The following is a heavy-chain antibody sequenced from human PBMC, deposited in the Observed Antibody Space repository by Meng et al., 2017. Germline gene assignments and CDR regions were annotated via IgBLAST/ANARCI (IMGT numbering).Heavy chain of an antibody. CDR2: IYTSGST. CDR3: ARDLGDTMVRGVKNWFDP. CDR1: GGSISSYY. D-gene: IGHD3-10*01. V-gene: IGHV4-4*07. Sequence: SETLSLTCTVSGGSISSYYWSWIRQPAGKGLEWIGRIYTSGSTNYNPSLKSRVTISVDTSKNQFSLKLSSVTAADTAVYYCARDLGDTMVRGVKNWFDPWGQGTLVTVSS. J-gene: IGHJ5*02.